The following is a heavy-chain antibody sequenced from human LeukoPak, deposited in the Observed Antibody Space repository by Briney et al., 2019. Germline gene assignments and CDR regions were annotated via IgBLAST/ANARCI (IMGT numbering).Heavy chain of an antibody. CDR2: IKPDGRDK. Sequence: GGSLRLSCAGSGYTFSDYWMSWVRQTPGKGLERVANIKPDGRDKYYVDSVKGRFTISRDNAKNSLYLQMNSLRAEDTAVYYCARDRGSVYRSDYFDYWGQGTLVTVSS. CDR1: GYTFSDYW. J-gene: IGHJ4*02. D-gene: IGHD3-16*02. V-gene: IGHV3-7*01. CDR3: ARDRGSVYRSDYFDY.